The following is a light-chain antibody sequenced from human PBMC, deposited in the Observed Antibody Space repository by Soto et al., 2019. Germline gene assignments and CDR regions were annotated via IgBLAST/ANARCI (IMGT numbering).Light chain of an antibody. CDR3: AAWDVSLNVV. Sequence: QSVLTQPPSASGTPGQRVTISCSGSSSNIGSNTVNWYQQLPGTAPKLLIYSNNHRPSGVPDLFSGSKSGTSASLAISGLQSEDEVDYYCAAWDVSLNVVFGGGTKLTVL. V-gene: IGLV1-44*01. CDR2: SNN. CDR1: SSNIGSNT. J-gene: IGLJ2*01.